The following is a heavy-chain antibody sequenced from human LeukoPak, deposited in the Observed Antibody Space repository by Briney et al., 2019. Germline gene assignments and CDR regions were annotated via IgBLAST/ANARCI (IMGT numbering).Heavy chain of an antibody. CDR1: GGSIISGSYY. D-gene: IGHD3-22*01. Sequence: PSETLSLTCTVSGGSIISGSYYWSWIRQPAGKGLEWVGRISTSGNTNYNPSLKSRVTISVDTSKNQFSLKLSSVTAADTAVYYCARKDYYDSRGRPFDIWGQGTMVTVSS. CDR2: ISTSGNT. J-gene: IGHJ3*02. CDR3: ARKDYYDSRGRPFDI. V-gene: IGHV4-61*02.